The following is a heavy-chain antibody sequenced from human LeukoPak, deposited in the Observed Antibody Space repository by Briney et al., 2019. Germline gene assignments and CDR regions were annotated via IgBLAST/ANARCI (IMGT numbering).Heavy chain of an antibody. D-gene: IGHD1-26*01. Sequence: GGSLRLSCAASGFRFSDYYMNWIRQAPGKGLQWISYISPNGNMVYYADSVKGRFTISRDNAKNSLCLQMNSLRAEDTAVYYCARGDSPKWELLGWFDPWGQGTLVTVSS. CDR2: ISPNGNMV. CDR3: ARGDSPKWELLGWFDP. J-gene: IGHJ5*02. V-gene: IGHV3-11*04. CDR1: GFRFSDYY.